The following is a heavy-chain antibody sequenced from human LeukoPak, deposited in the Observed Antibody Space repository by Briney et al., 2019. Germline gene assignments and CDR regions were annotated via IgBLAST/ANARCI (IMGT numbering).Heavy chain of an antibody. D-gene: IGHD2-2*01. CDR1: GYTFTNYY. V-gene: IGHV1-2*02. J-gene: IGHJ5*02. CDR2: INPNSGGT. CDR3: AREFGDIVVVPAATANWFDP. Sequence: ASVKVSCKASGYTFTNYYMHWVRQAPGQGLEWMGWINPNSGGTNYAQKFQGRVTMTRDTSISTAYMELSRLRSDDTAVYYCAREFGDIVVVPAATANWFDPWGQGTLVTVSS.